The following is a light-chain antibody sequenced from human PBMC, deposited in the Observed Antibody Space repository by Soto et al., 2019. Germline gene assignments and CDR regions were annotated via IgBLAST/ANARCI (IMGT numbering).Light chain of an antibody. V-gene: IGKV3-11*01. Sequence: EIVLTQSPATLSLSPGDRATLSCRASQNVSRFLGWYQQKPGQPPRLLIFDASNRATGIPTRFSGSGSGTGFTLTIGGLEPEDFAVYYCQQRRYWPWTFRQGTTVEIK. CDR2: DAS. J-gene: IGKJ1*01. CDR1: QNVSRF. CDR3: QQRRYWPWT.